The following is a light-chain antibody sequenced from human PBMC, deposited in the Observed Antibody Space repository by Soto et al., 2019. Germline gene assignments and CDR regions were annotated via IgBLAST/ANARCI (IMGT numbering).Light chain of an antibody. Sequence: EIVMTQSPATLSVSPGERATLSCRASQSVSSNLAWYQQKPGQAPRLLIYGASTRATGIPARFSGSGSGTAFPLTLSSLQSEDFAVYYCQQYNNWPPNTFGQGTKLEIK. V-gene: IGKV3-15*01. CDR2: GAS. CDR1: QSVSSN. CDR3: QQYNNWPPNT. J-gene: IGKJ2*01.